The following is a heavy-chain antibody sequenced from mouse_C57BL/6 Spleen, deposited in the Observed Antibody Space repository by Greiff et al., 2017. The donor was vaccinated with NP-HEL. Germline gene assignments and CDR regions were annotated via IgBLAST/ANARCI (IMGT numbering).Heavy chain of an antibody. CDR3: ARGYYYGSSPYFDY. CDR2: IDPSDSYT. Sequence: VQLQQPGAELVMPGASVKLSCKASGYTFTSYWMHWVKQRPGQGLEWIGEIDPSDSYTNYNQKFKGKSTLTVDKSSSTAYMQLSSLTSEDSAVHYCARGYYYGSSPYFDYWGQGTTLTVSS. CDR1: GYTFTSYW. J-gene: IGHJ2*01. V-gene: IGHV1-69*01. D-gene: IGHD1-1*01.